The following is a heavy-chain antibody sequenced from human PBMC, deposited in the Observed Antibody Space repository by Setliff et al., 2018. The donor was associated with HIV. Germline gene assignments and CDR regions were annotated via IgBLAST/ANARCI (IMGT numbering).Heavy chain of an antibody. J-gene: IGHJ6*03. CDR2: IYYSGTS. Sequence: SETLSLTCTVSGDSISSSAYYWGWIRQPPGKGLEWIGSIYYSGTSYYNPSLKSRVTISIDTSKNQFSLKLSSVTAADTAVYYCARSVRTNNDPYYYMDVWGKGTTVTVSS. CDR3: ARSVRTNNDPYYYMDV. V-gene: IGHV4-39*01. CDR1: GDSISSSAYY. D-gene: IGHD1-1*01.